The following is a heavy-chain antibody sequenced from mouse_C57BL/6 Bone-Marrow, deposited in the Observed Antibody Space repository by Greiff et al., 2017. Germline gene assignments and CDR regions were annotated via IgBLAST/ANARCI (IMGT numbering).Heavy chain of an antibody. Sequence: VQLLQPGAELVKPGASVKLSCKASGYTFTSYWMHWVKQRPGRGLEWIGRIDPNSGGTKYNEKFKSKATLTVDKPSSTAYMQLSSLKSEDSAVXYYARAGVFYYGGSPYAMDYWGQGTSVTVSS. CDR3: ARAGVFYYGGSPYAMDY. CDR2: IDPNSGGT. J-gene: IGHJ4*01. V-gene: IGHV1-72*01. D-gene: IGHD1-1*01. CDR1: GYTFTSYW.